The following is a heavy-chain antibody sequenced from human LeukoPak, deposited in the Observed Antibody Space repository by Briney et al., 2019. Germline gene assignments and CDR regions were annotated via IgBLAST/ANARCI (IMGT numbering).Heavy chain of an antibody. D-gene: IGHD6-13*01. J-gene: IGHJ4*02. Sequence: GGSLRLSCAASGFTFSSYAMSWVRQAPGKGLEWVSAISGSGGSTYYADSVKGRFTISRDNSKNTLYLQMNSLRAEDTAVYYCAKPLYSSSWAYYFDYWGQGTLVTVSS. V-gene: IGHV3-23*01. CDR2: ISGSGGST. CDR1: GFTFSSYA. CDR3: AKPLYSSSWAYYFDY.